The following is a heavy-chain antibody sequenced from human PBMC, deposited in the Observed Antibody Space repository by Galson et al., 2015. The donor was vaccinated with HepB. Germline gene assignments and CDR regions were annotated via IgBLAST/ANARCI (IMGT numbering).Heavy chain of an antibody. CDR1: GFSLNMYN. CDR3: ARDPGDEGYFYYYMDV. CDR2: ISSSSDTI. D-gene: IGHD2-21*01. Sequence: SLRLSCAASGFSLNMYNINWVRQAPGKGLEWVSYISSSSDTIYYAASLKGRFTISRDNAKNSLYLQMNSLRAEDTAVYYCARDPGDEGYFYYYMDVWGTGTTVTVSS. J-gene: IGHJ6*03. V-gene: IGHV3-48*01.